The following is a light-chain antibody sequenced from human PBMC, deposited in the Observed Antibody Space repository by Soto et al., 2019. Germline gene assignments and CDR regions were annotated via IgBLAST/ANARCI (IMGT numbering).Light chain of an antibody. J-gene: IGKJ4*01. V-gene: IGKV3-15*01. CDR3: QHYNNWPLT. Sequence: ETVMTQSPAALSVSPGERVTLSCMASQSVRSNLAWYQQKPGQAPRLLIYGASTRATGIPARFSGSGSGTEFTLTISSLQSEDFATFYCQHYNNWPLTFGGGTKVDIK. CDR1: QSVRSN. CDR2: GAS.